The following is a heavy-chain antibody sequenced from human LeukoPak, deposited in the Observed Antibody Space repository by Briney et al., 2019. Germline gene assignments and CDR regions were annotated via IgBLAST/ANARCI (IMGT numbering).Heavy chain of an antibody. CDR1: GGSFSGYY. Sequence: SETLSLTCAVYGGSFSGYYWSWIRQPPGKGLEWIGEIDHSGSTNYNPSLKSRVTTSVDTSKNQFSLKLSSVTAADTAVYYCARRMVRGVIRNFDPWGQGTLVTVSS. V-gene: IGHV4-34*01. J-gene: IGHJ5*02. D-gene: IGHD3-10*01. CDR2: IDHSGST. CDR3: ARRMVRGVIRNFDP.